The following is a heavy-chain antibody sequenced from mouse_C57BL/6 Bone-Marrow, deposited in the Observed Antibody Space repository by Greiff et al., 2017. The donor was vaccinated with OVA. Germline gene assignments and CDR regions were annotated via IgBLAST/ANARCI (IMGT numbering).Heavy chain of an antibody. J-gene: IGHJ2*01. CDR1: GFTFSSYT. CDR2: ISGGGGNT. Sequence: LVESGGGLVKPGGSLKLSCAASGFTFSSYTMSWVRQTPEKRLEWVATISGGGGNTYYPDSVKGRVTISRDNAKNTLYLQMSSLRSEDTALYYCARRVLFDYWGQGTTLTVSS. V-gene: IGHV5-9*01. CDR3: ARRVLFDY.